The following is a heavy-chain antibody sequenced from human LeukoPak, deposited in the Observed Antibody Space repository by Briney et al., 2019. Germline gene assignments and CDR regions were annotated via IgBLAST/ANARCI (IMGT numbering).Heavy chain of an antibody. CDR1: GYGFTSYW. CDR3: ARRFGSVVVNDDAFDI. Sequence: GESLKISCKGSGYGFTSYWIGWVRQMPGKGLEWMGIIYPGDSDTRYSPSFQGQVTISADKSISTAYLQWSSLKASDTAMYYCARRFGSVVVNDDAFDIWGRGTMVTVSS. J-gene: IGHJ3*02. D-gene: IGHD3-22*01. V-gene: IGHV5-51*01. CDR2: IYPGDSDT.